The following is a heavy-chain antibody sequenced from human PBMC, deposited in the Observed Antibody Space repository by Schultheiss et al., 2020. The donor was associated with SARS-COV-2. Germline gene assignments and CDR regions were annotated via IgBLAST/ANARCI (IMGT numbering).Heavy chain of an antibody. V-gene: IGHV1-2*02. CDR1: GYTFTGYY. J-gene: IGHJ4*02. Sequence: ASVKVSCKASGYTFTGYYMHWVRQAPGQGLEWMGWINPNSGGTNYAQKFQGRVTMTRDTSISTAYMELSRLRSDDTAVYYCARDWGVVAVAAPFDYWGQGTLVTVSS. CDR3: ARDWGVVAVAAPFDY. D-gene: IGHD6-19*01. CDR2: INPNSGGT.